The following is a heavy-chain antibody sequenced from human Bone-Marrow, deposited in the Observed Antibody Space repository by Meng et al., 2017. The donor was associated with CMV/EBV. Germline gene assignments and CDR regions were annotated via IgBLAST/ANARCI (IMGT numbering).Heavy chain of an antibody. CDR3: AKVLYSSSSGDY. Sequence: GESLKISCAASGFTFSSYGMHWVRQAPGKGLEWVAFIRYDGSNKYYADSVKGRFTISRDNSKNTLYLQMNSLRAEDTAVYYCAKVLYSSSSGDYWGQGTLVTLSS. V-gene: IGHV3-30*02. D-gene: IGHD6-6*01. CDR2: IRYDGSNK. CDR1: GFTFSSYG. J-gene: IGHJ4*02.